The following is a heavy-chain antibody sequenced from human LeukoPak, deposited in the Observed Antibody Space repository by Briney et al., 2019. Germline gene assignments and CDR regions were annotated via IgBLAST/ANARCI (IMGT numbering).Heavy chain of an antibody. D-gene: IGHD4-17*01. CDR1: GFPFSNAW. CDR2: IKSKIDGGTT. CDR3: TTDRDYGDYEWDY. J-gene: IGHJ4*02. Sequence: GGSLRLSCAASGFPFSNAWMNWVRQAPGKGLEWVGRIKSKIDGGTTDYAAPVKGRFTISRDDSKNTVYLQMNSLKTEDTAVYYCTTDRDYGDYEWDYWGQGTLVTVSS. V-gene: IGHV3-15*01.